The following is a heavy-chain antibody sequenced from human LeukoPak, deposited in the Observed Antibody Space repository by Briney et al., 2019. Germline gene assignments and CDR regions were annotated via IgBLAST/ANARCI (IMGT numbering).Heavy chain of an antibody. Sequence: GGSLRLSCAASGFTFSSYAMSWVRQAPGKGLEWVSAISGSGGSTYYADSVKGRFTISRDNSKNPLYLQMNSLRAEDTAVYYCAKNPTDSSSWYGDYWGQGTLVTVSS. J-gene: IGHJ4*02. CDR2: ISGSGGST. CDR1: GFTFSSYA. CDR3: AKNPTDSSSWYGDY. D-gene: IGHD6-13*01. V-gene: IGHV3-23*01.